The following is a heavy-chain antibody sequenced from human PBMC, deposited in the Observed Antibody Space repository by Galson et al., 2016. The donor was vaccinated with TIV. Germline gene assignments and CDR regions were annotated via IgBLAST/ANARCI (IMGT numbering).Heavy chain of an antibody. J-gene: IGHJ5*02. V-gene: IGHV4-59*08. D-gene: IGHD3-10*01. CDR3: VRQGGDTMVRGVIRDWFDP. CDR1: GDSISNYY. CDR2: IYYSGST. Sequence: ETLSLTCTVSGDSISNYYWSWIRQPPGKGLEWIGYIYYSGSTNYSPSLKSRVTISIDTSKNHFSLRLRSVTAADTALYYCVRQGGDTMVRGVIRDWFDPWGQGTLVTVSS.